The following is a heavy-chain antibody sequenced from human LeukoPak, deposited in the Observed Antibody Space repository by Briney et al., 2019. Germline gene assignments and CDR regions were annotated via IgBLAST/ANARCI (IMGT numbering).Heavy chain of an antibody. CDR1: GFTFTTYS. Sequence: GSLILSCEASGFTFTTYSMTWVRPAPGKGLEWVSIISSGSSAIFSADALKGRFTISRDDAKNLLYLDMNSLRAEDTAVYYCARGHTAVTRHFDFWGQGTLVTVSS. CDR3: ARGHTAVTRHFDF. V-gene: IGHV3-21*01. CDR2: ISSGSSAI. D-gene: IGHD4-17*01. J-gene: IGHJ4*02.